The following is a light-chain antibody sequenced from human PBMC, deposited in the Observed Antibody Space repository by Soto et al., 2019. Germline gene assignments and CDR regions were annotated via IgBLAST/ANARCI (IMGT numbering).Light chain of an antibody. CDR3: QQYVSSAYT. Sequence: EIVLTQSPGTLSLSPGERATLSCRASQSVSSTYLAWYQQKPGQAPRLLIYGASIRATGVPDRFSGSGSGIDFTLTISRLEPEDFSGYYCQQYVSSAYTFGQGTKLEIK. J-gene: IGKJ2*01. CDR1: QSVSSTY. V-gene: IGKV3-20*01. CDR2: GAS.